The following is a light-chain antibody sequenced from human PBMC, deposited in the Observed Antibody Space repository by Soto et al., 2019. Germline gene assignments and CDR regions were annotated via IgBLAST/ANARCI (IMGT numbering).Light chain of an antibody. CDR2: HTS. CDR1: QTFNSY. J-gene: IGKJ1*01. V-gene: IGKV3-11*01. Sequence: EIVLPQSPATLSLFPGERAPLSCRASQTFNSYLAWSHRNPGHAATLLIPHTSNSSAAIPSRFSGSWAGKDFTLTISIHEPDYFAVYYQQQYGTSRWTFGQGTKVDIK. CDR3: QQYGTSRWT.